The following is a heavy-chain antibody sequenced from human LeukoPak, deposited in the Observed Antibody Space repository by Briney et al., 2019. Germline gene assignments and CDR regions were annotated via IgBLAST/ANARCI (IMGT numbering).Heavy chain of an antibody. CDR2: INRDGSGK. CDR1: GFTLSTYW. V-gene: IGHV3-7*04. J-gene: IGHJ5*02. Sequence: GGSLRPSCAASGFTLSTYWMSWVRQAPGKGLEWVASINRDGSGKYYVDSVRGRFTISRDNAKNSLYLQMNSLRVEDTAVYYCARVQTAATNWFDPWGQGTLVTASS. D-gene: IGHD2-21*02. CDR3: ARVQTAATNWFDP.